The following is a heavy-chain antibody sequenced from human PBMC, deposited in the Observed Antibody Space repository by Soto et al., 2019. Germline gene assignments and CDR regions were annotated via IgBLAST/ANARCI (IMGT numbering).Heavy chain of an antibody. CDR1: RFIFSNYA. D-gene: IGHD1-26*01. CDR2: IGGEAVST. CDR3: AKDSTSFNGIYDPFDI. Sequence: EVQLLESGGGLVQPGGSLRLSCEASRFIFSNYAMSWVRQGPGKGLEWVSVIGGEAVSTNCADSVKGRCTVSRDNSKNTVYLQLDSLRDDDTAVYYCAKDSTSFNGIYDPFDIWGQGTMVTVSS. V-gene: IGHV3-23*01. J-gene: IGHJ3*02.